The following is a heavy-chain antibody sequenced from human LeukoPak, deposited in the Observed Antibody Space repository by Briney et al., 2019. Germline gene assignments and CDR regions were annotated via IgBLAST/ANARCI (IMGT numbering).Heavy chain of an antibody. CDR3: ANLVRGSYYYDY. CDR2: INHSGST. CDR1: GDSISSSGYY. D-gene: IGHD3-10*01. J-gene: IGHJ4*02. Sequence: SETLSLTCSVSGDSISSSGYYWDWIRQPPGKGLEWIGEINHSGSTNYDPSLKSRVTISVDTSKNQFSLKLSSVTAADTAVYYCANLVRGSYYYDYWGQGTLVTVSS. V-gene: IGHV4-39*07.